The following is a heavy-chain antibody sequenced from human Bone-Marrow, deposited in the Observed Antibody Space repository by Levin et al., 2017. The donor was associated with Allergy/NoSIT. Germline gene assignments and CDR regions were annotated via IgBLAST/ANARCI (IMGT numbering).Heavy chain of an antibody. CDR1: GFIFSDFV. CDR3: AKERHNSGSTDAYDI. CDR2: ISYDGSIT. V-gene: IGHV3-30*18. D-gene: IGHD3-10*01. J-gene: IGHJ3*02. Sequence: LSLTCAASGFIFSDFVMHWVRQTPAKGLEWVAFISYDGSITDYADSVKGRFTISRDTSTRTMYLQMTTLRPDDTGVYFCAKERHNSGSTDAYDIWGQGTKATVSS.